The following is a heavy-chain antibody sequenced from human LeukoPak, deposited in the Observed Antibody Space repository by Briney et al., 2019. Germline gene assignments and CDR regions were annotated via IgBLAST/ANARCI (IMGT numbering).Heavy chain of an antibody. Sequence: GRSLRLSCAASGFNLSTYGIHWVRQAPGKGLEWVAVIWYDGSNKYYADSVKGRFTISRDNSKNTLYLQMNSLRAEDTAVYYCARGGYHAYYLDYWGQGSLVTVSS. CDR3: ARGGYHAYYLDY. D-gene: IGHD5-18*01. J-gene: IGHJ4*02. V-gene: IGHV3-33*01. CDR2: IWYDGSNK. CDR1: GFNLSTYG.